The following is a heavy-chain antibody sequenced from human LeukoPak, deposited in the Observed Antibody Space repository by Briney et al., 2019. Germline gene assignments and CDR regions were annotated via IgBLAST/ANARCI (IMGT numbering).Heavy chain of an antibody. D-gene: IGHD2-2*02. J-gene: IGHJ2*01. Sequence: PGGSLRLSCAASGFIFSDYCMSWIRQAPGKGLEWVSYISGSLKIMYYADSVKGRFTISRDNTNNSLFLQMTSLRAEDTAVYYCTRHAMSSIRYFPLWGRGTLVTVSS. CDR3: TRHAMSSIRYFPL. V-gene: IGHV3-11*01. CDR2: ISGSLKIM. CDR1: GFIFSDYC.